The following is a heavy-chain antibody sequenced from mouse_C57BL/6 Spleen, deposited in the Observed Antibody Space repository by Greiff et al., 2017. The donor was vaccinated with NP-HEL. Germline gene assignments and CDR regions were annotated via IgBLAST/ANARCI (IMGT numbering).Heavy chain of an antibody. CDR3: ARGSTVVANFDY. V-gene: IGHV1-69*01. Sequence: QVQLQQPGAELVMPGASLKLSCKASGYTFTSYWMHWVKQRPGQGLEWIGEIDPSDSYTNYNQKFKGKSTLTVDKSSSTAYMQLSSLTSEDSAVYYCARGSTVVANFDYWGQGTTLTVSS. CDR1: GYTFTSYW. J-gene: IGHJ2*01. CDR2: IDPSDSYT. D-gene: IGHD1-1*01.